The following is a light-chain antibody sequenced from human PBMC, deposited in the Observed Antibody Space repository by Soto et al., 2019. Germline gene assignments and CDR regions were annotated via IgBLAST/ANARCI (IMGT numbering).Light chain of an antibody. CDR1: QSISSW. V-gene: IGKV1-12*01. Sequence: IHMTHSPSTLSASVLYRVTITCLASQSISSWLAWYQQRPGKAPKLLISAASSLQSGVPSRFSGSGSGTDFTLTISSLQPEDFTTYYCQQTNSLPVTFGQGTRLEIK. J-gene: IGKJ5*01. CDR3: QQTNSLPVT. CDR2: AAS.